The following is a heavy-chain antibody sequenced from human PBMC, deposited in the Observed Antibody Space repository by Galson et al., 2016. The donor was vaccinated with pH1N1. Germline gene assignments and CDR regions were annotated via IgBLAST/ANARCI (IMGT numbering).Heavy chain of an antibody. Sequence: LSLTCSVSGGSISSWYWSWIRQSAGKGLEWIGRIYTSGSTNYNPSLNSRVTMSIDTSKSQFSLKLTSVTAADRAVYYCARSLYGYGSGTYELDNWGQGTRVTVSS. D-gene: IGHD3-10*01. CDR3: ARSLYGYGSGTYELDN. V-gene: IGHV4-4*07. J-gene: IGHJ4*02. CDR2: IYTSGST. CDR1: GGSISSWY.